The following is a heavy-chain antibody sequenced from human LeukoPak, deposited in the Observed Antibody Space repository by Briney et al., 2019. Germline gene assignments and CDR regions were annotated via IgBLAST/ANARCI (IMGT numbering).Heavy chain of an antibody. V-gene: IGHV1-2*02. CDR2: INPNSGGT. CDR3: ARDQEVVYYYGSGTPLS. Sequence: ASVKVSCKASGYTFTGYYMHWVRQAPGQGLEWMGWINPNSGGTNYAQKFQGRVTMTRDTSISTAYMELSRLRSDGTAVYYCARDQEVVYYYGSGTPLSWGQGTLVTVSS. J-gene: IGHJ4*02. CDR1: GYTFTGYY. D-gene: IGHD3-10*01.